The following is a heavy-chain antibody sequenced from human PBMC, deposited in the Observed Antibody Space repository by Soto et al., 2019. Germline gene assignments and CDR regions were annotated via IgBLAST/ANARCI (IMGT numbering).Heavy chain of an antibody. CDR3: ARLEMAKRRGYYGMDV. V-gene: IGHV5-10-1*01. Sequence: EVQLVQSGAEVKKHGESLRISCKGSGYSFTSCWISWVRQMPGKGLEWMGRIDPSDSYTNYSPSFQGHVTISADKSISTAYLQWSSLKASDTAMYYCARLEMAKRRGYYGMDVWGQGTTVTVSS. CDR1: GYSFTSCW. D-gene: IGHD5-12*01. CDR2: IDPSDSYT. J-gene: IGHJ6*02.